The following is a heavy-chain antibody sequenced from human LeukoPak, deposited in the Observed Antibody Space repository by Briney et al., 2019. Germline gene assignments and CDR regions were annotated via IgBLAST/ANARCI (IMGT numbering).Heavy chain of an antibody. J-gene: IGHJ4*02. V-gene: IGHV3-43*02. CDR3: AKDLRVGATGEGVDY. CDR2: ISGDGAST. CDR1: GFTFDDYA. Sequence: GGSLRLSCAASGFTFDDYAMHWVRQAPGKGLEWVSLISGDGASTYYADSVKGRFTISRDNSKNSLYLQMNSLRAEDTSLYYCAKDLRVGATGEGVDYWGQGTLVTVSS. D-gene: IGHD1-26*01.